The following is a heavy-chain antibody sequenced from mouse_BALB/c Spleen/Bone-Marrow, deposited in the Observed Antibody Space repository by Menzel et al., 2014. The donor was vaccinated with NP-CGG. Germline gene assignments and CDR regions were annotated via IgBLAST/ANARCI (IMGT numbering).Heavy chain of an antibody. V-gene: IGHV5-2*01. CDR2: INSDGGST. D-gene: IGHD1-1*01. CDR1: EYEFPSHD. J-gene: IGHJ3*01. CDR3: ARHGDYYGSSLFAY. Sequence: EVKLMESGGGLVQPGESLKLSCESNEYEFPSHDMSWVRKTPEKRLELVAAINSDGGSTYYPDTMERRFIISRDNSKKTLYLQMSSLRSEDTAFYYCARHGDYYGSSLFAYWGQGTLVTVSA.